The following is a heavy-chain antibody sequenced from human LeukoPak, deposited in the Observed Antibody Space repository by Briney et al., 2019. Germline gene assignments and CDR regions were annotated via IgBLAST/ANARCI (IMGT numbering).Heavy chain of an antibody. Sequence: PGGSLRLSCAASGFTFNEHHMDWVRQAPGKGLEWVGRIRNKANSYTTEYAASVKGRFTLSRDDSKNSLYLQMNSLKTDDTAVYYCTTSIAAAGTHTSPDYWGQGTLVTVSS. V-gene: IGHV3-72*01. J-gene: IGHJ4*02. CDR1: GFTFNEHH. CDR3: TTSIAAAGTHTSPDY. D-gene: IGHD6-13*01. CDR2: IRNKANSYTT.